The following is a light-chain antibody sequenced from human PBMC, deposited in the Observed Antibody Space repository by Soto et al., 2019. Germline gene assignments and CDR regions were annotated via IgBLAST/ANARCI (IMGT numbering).Light chain of an antibody. CDR2: GAS. V-gene: IGKV1-39*01. Sequence: DIQMTQSPSSLSASVGDRVTITCRASQNISSYLNWYQQKPGKAPKLLIYGASTRATGSPARFSGSGSGTEFTLTISSLQSEDFAVYYCQQYNNWPPITFGGGTKVDIK. J-gene: IGKJ4*01. CDR3: QQYNNWPPIT. CDR1: QNISSY.